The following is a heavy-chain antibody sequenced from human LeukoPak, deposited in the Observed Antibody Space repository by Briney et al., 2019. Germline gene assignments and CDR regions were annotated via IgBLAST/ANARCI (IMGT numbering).Heavy chain of an antibody. CDR3: ARDFTVSGMFDY. D-gene: IGHD4-17*01. V-gene: IGHV3-74*01. Sequence: GGSLRLSCAASGFTFSSHWMHWVRQAPGKGLVWVSRTNHDGSNTNYADSVKGRFAISRDNAKNTLHLQMNSLRAEDTAVYYCARDFTVSGMFDYWCQGILVTVSS. CDR2: TNHDGSNT. CDR1: GFTFSSHW. J-gene: IGHJ4*02.